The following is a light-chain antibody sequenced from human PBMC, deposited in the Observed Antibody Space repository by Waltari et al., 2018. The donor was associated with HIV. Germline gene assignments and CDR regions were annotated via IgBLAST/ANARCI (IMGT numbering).Light chain of an antibody. J-gene: IGLJ2*01. CDR2: EVS. CDR3: LSYTGGNRVI. CDR1: SSDVGGSNY. V-gene: IGLV2-8*01. Sequence: QSALTQPPSASGSPGQSVPLTCTGTSSDVGGSNYVSWYQQHPGKAPKLLISEVSKRPSGVPDRFSGSKSGNTASLTVSGLQAEDEADYYCLSYTGGNRVIFGGGTKLTVL.